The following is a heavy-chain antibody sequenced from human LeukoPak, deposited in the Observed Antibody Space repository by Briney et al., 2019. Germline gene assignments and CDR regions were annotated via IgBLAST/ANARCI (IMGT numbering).Heavy chain of an antibody. V-gene: IGHV3-48*03. D-gene: IGHD4-17*01. Sequence: GSLRLSCAASGFTFSSYEMNWVRQAPGKGLEWVSYISSSGSTIYYADSVKGRFTISRDNSKNTLYLQMNSLRAEDTAVYYCARPQETTVTHFDYWGQGTLVTVSS. CDR3: ARPQETTVTHFDY. J-gene: IGHJ4*02. CDR2: ISSSGSTI. CDR1: GFTFSSYE.